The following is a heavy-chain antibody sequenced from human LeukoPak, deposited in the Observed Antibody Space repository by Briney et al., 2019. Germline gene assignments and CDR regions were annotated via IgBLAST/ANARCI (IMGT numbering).Heavy chain of an antibody. Sequence: VASVKVSCKASGGTFSSYAISWVRQAPGQGLEWMGRIIPILGIANYAQKFQGRVTITADKSTSTAYMELSSLRSEDTAVYYCARGYCSGGSCYPDYWGQGTLVTASS. CDR1: GGTFSSYA. CDR2: IIPILGIA. J-gene: IGHJ4*02. CDR3: ARGYCSGGSCYPDY. V-gene: IGHV1-69*04. D-gene: IGHD2-15*01.